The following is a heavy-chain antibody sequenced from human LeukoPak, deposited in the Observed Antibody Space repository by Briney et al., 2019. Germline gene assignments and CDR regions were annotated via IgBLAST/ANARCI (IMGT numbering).Heavy chain of an antibody. CDR3: ARCITMLRGGNYYYYMDV. CDR2: ISAYNGKT. Sequence: ASVKVSCKASGGTFSSYAISWVRQAPGQGLEWMGWISAYNGKTNYAQKLQGRVTMTTDTSTSTAYMELRSLRSDDTAVYYCARCITMLRGGNYYYYMDVWGKGTTVTISS. CDR1: GGTFSSYA. V-gene: IGHV1-18*01. J-gene: IGHJ6*03. D-gene: IGHD3-10*01.